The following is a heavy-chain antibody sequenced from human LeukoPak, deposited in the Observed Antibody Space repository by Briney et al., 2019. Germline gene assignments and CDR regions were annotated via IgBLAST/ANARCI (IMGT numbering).Heavy chain of an antibody. CDR1: GFTFSSYA. D-gene: IGHD1-26*01. CDR3: AKTVYSGSYYSPFDY. V-gene: IGHV3-23*01. CDR2: ISGSGGST. Sequence: GGSLRLSCAASGFTFSSYAMSWVRQAPGKGLEWVSAISGSGGSTYYADSVKGRFTISRDNSKNTLYLQMNSLRAEDTAVYYCAKTVYSGSYYSPFDYWGQGTLVTGSS. J-gene: IGHJ4*02.